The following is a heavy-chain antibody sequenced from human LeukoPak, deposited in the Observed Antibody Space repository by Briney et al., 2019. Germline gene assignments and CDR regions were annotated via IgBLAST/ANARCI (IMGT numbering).Heavy chain of an antibody. Sequence: SQTLSLTYAISGDSVSINSAAWNWVRQSPSRGLEWLGRTYYRSKWYKDDAVYVKSRITINPDTSNYQFSLHLHSVTPEDTAVYYCARDRTLTMVRSSDPAYYFYYWGQGTLVPGSS. CDR3: ARDRTLTMVRSSDPAYYFYY. CDR1: GDSVSINSAA. CDR2: TYYRSKWYK. J-gene: IGHJ4*02. D-gene: IGHD3-10*01. V-gene: IGHV6-1*01.